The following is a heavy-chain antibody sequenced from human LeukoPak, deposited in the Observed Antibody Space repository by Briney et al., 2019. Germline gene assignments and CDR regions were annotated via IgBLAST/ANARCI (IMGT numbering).Heavy chain of an antibody. V-gene: IGHV1-18*01. CDR2: ISAYNGNT. J-gene: IGHJ5*02. CDR3: ARDRRSFIVVVPAARGFDP. Sequence: ASVKVSCKASGYTFTSYGISWVRQARGQGLEWMGWISAYNGNTNYAQKLQGRVTMTTDTSTSTAYMELRSLRSDDTAVYYCARDRRSFIVVVPAARGFDPWGQGTLVTVSS. CDR1: GYTFTSYG. D-gene: IGHD2-2*01.